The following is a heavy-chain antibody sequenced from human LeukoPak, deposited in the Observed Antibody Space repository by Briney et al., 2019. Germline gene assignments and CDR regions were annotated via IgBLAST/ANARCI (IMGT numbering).Heavy chain of an antibody. J-gene: IGHJ4*02. V-gene: IGHV4-59*01. D-gene: IGHD5-24*01. CDR3: AREGEMATFDY. CDR2: IYYSGST. CDR1: GGSISSYY. Sequence: SETLSLTCTVSGGSISSYYWSWIRQPPPKGLEWIGYIYYSGSTNYNPSLKRRVTIPVDTSKTQFSLKLSSVTAAATAVYYWAREGEMATFDYWGQGTLVTVSS.